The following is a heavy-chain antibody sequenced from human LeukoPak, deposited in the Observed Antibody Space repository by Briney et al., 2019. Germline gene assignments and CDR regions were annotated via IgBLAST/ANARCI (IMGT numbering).Heavy chain of an antibody. D-gene: IGHD2-21*02. V-gene: IGHV4-4*07. CDR3: ARDKEYCGADCSYWYFDL. Sequence: PSETLSLTCSVSRGSISSYYWSWIRQPAGKGLEWIGRIYSSGNTNYNPSLKSRVTMSVDTSMNQFSLKLSSVTAADTAVYYCARDKEYCGADCSYWYFDLWGRGTVVTVSS. J-gene: IGHJ2*01. CDR2: IYSSGNT. CDR1: RGSISSYY.